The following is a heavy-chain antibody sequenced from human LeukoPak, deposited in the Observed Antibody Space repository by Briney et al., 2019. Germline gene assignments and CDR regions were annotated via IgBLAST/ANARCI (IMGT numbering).Heavy chain of an antibody. V-gene: IGHV3-21*01. CDR2: ISSGSRHI. J-gene: IGHJ4*02. D-gene: IGHD4-17*01. CDR3: ARMYGAQGNY. CDR1: GFTFSSYS. Sequence: GGSLRLSCAASGFTFSSYSMNWVRQAPGKGLEWVSSISSGSRHIYSADSVKGRFTISRDNAKNSLYLQMNSLRDEDTAVYYCARMYGAQGNYWGQGTLVTVSS.